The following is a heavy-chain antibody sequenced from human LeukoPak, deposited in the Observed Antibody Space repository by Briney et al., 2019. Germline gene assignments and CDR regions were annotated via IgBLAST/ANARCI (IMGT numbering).Heavy chain of an antibody. CDR2: ISYSGST. Sequence: PSETLSLTCTVSGGSISSYYWSWIRQPPRQELEWRGYISYSGSTNYNPSLKSPVTISVDTSKNQFSLKVTSVTAADTAVYYCARRLTGTTGWFDPWGQGTPVTVSS. CDR3: ARRLTGTTGWFDP. D-gene: IGHD1-20*01. V-gene: IGHV4-59*08. J-gene: IGHJ5*02. CDR1: GGSISSYY.